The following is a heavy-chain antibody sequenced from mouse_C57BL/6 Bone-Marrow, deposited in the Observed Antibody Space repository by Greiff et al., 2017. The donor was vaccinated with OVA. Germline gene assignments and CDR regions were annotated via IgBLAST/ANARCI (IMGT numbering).Heavy chain of an antibody. D-gene: IGHD2-2*01. CDR2: ISSGSSTI. Sequence: VQLVESGGGLVQPGGSRKLSCAASGFTFSGFGMHWVRQAPEKGLEWVAYISSGSSTIYYADTVKGRFTISRDNPKNTLFLQMTSLRSEDTAMYYCARNGWYYFDYWGQGTTLTVSS. CDR3: ARNGWYYFDY. V-gene: IGHV5-17*02. CDR1: GFTFSGFG. J-gene: IGHJ2*01.